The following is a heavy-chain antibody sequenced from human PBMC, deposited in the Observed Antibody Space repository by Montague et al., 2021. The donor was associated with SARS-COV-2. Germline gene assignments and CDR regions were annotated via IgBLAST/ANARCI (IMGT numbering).Heavy chain of an antibody. D-gene: IGHD2/OR15-2a*01. CDR3: ARDGDEGYFFEY. V-gene: IGHV4-31*03. J-gene: IGHJ4*02. Sequence: LSLTCTVSGASISSGSYYWNWIRQLPGKGLEWIGYIHHSGSTYYTPSLQSRVAISVDTSKNEFSLKMTAVTAADTAVYYCARDGDEGYFFEYWGKGLLVTVSS. CDR2: IHHSGST. CDR1: GASISSGSYY.